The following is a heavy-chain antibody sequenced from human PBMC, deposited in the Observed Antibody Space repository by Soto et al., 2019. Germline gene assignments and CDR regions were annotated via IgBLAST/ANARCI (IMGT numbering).Heavy chain of an antibody. J-gene: IGHJ4*02. CDR3: AKDIAGYGDSGFDY. D-gene: IGHD4-17*01. CDR2: ISWNSGSI. Sequence: GGSLRLSCAASGFTFDDYAMHWVRQAPGKGLEWVSGISWNSGSIGYADPVKGRFTISRDNAKNSLYLQMNSLRAEDTALYYCAKDIAGYGDSGFDYWGQGTLVTVSS. V-gene: IGHV3-9*01. CDR1: GFTFDDYA.